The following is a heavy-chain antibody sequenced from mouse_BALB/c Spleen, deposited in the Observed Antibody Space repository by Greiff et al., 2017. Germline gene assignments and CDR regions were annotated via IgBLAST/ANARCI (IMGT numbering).Heavy chain of an antibody. CDR1: GYTFTSYT. V-gene: IGHV1-4*01. J-gene: IGHJ3*01. CDR2: INPSSGYT. Sequence: VKLVESGAELARPGASVKMSCKASGYTFTSYTMHWVKQRPGQGLEWIGYINPSSGYTNYNQKFKDKATLTADKSSSTAYMQLSSLTSEDSAVYYCARSKEAWFAYWDQGTLVTVSA. CDR3: ARSKEAWFAY.